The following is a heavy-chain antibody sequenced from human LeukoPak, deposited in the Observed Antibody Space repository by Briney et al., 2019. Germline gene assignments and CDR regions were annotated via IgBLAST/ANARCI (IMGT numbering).Heavy chain of an antibody. V-gene: IGHV3-30*18. CDR3: AKDPVGP. J-gene: IGHJ4*02. CDR2: ISYDGSNK. D-gene: IGHD1-26*01. Sequence: GRSLRLSCAASGFTFSSYGMRWVRQAPGKGLEWVAVISYDGSNKYYADSVKGRFTISRDNSKNTLYLQMKSLRAEDTAVYYCAKDPVGPWGQGTLVTVSS. CDR1: GFTFSSYG.